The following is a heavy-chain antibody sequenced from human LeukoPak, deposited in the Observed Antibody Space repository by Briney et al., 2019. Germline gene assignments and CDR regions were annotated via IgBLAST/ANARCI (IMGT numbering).Heavy chain of an antibody. CDR1: AGSFSGYY. Sequence: SGTLPLTSAVYAGSFSGYYWSWFRQPPGKGREWIGEINHSGSTNYNPSLKRRVTISVDTSKNQYSLKLSSVTAADTAVYYCARGGAVSGLQDYWGQGTLVTVST. CDR3: ARGGAVSGLQDY. CDR2: INHSGST. V-gene: IGHV4-34*01. D-gene: IGHD6-19*01. J-gene: IGHJ4*02.